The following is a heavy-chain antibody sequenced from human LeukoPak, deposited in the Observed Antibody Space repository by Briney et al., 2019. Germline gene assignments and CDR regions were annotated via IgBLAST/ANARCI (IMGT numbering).Heavy chain of an antibody. Sequence: SETLSLTCTVYGGSFSGYYWSWIRQPPGKGLEWIGEINHSGSTKYNPSLKSRVTISVDTSKDQFSLKLSSVTAADTAVYYCARRSFPYYDFWSGWYNWFDPWGQGTLVTVSS. J-gene: IGHJ5*02. CDR3: ARRSFPYYDFWSGWYNWFDP. D-gene: IGHD3-3*01. V-gene: IGHV4-34*01. CDR2: INHSGST. CDR1: GGSFSGYY.